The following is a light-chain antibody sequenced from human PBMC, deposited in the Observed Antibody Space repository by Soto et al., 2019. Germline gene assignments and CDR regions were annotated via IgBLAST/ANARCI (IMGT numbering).Light chain of an antibody. V-gene: IGKV3-11*01. CDR1: QSIGSL. CDR2: DVS. CDR3: HQRRQWPLT. J-gene: IGKJ4*01. Sequence: EILFPQSPGTLSLSPGERATLSCRASQSIGSLLGWYQQRTGRAPRILISDVSNRDTGIPARFSGSGSGTDCTLPISRLESEDFKVYYCHQRRQWPLTFGGGTKVDI.